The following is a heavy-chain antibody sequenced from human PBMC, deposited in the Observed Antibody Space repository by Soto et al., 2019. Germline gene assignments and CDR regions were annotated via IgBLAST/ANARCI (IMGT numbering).Heavy chain of an antibody. CDR3: ATLQLGREEIFDS. V-gene: IGHV3-15*07. Sequence: EVQLVESGGDLVKPGGSLRLSCAASEFTFTNAWMNWVRQAPGKGLEWVGRIKSKADGGTTDYAAPVKGRFTISRDESQNTLYLQMNSLRDEDTAVYYCATLQLGREEIFDSWGQGTLVTVSS. J-gene: IGHJ4*02. CDR2: IKSKADGGTT. D-gene: IGHD1-1*01. CDR1: EFTFTNAW.